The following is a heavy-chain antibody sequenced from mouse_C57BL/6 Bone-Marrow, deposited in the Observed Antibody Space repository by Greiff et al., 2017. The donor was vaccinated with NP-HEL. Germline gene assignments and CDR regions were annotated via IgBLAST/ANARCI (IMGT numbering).Heavy chain of an antibody. CDR2: IRSKSNNYAT. CDR1: GFSFNTYA. CDR3: VRIYPFYAMDY. D-gene: IGHD2-1*01. V-gene: IGHV10-1*01. Sequence: EVHLVESGGGLVQPKGSLKLSCAASGFSFNTYAMNWVRQAPGKGLEWVARIRSKSNNYATYYADSVKDRFTISRDDSESMLYLQMNNLKTEDTAMYYCVRIYPFYAMDYWGQGTSVTVSS. J-gene: IGHJ4*01.